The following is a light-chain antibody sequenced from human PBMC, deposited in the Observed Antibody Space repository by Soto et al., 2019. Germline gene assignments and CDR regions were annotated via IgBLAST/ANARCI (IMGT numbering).Light chain of an antibody. CDR2: AAS. Sequence: DVDITPSPSSRAASVGDRVTITCRPSLPLSNYLGWYQLKPGNIPNLLIYAASTLQAGVPSRFSGSGSGTDFTLTICSLQPEDVAAYYCLKYNSAPRTFGGGTKVDIK. CDR3: LKYNSAPRT. J-gene: IGKJ4*01. V-gene: IGKV1-27*01. CDR1: LPLSNY.